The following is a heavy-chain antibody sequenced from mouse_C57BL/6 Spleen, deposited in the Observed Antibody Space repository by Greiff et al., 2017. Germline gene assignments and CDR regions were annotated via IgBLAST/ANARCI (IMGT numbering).Heavy chain of an antibody. J-gene: IGHJ4*01. D-gene: IGHD1-1*01. CDR2: IYPGDGDT. V-gene: IGHV1-80*01. CDR1: VYAFSSYW. Sequence: VQLQQSGAALVKPGASVKISCKASVYAFSSYWMNWVKQRPGKGLEWIGPIYPGDGDTNSNGKFKGKATLTADKSSSTAYRQLSSLTSEDSAVYCCASPYYYGSSHYAMEYWGQGTSVSVCS. CDR3: ASPYYYGSSHYAMEY.